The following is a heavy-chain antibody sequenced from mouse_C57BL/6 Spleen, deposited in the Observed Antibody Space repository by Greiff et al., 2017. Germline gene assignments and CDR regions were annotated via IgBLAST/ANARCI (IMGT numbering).Heavy chain of an antibody. J-gene: IGHJ4*01. CDR2: INPGSGGT. D-gene: IGHD2-3*01. Sequence: VQLVESGAELVRPGTSVKVSCKASGYAFTNYLIEWVKQRPGQGLEWIGVINPGSGGTNYNEKFKGKATLTADKSSSTAYMQLSSLTSEDSAVYFCAREGYYVRAMDYWGQGTSVTVSS. V-gene: IGHV1-54*01. CDR3: AREGYYVRAMDY. CDR1: GYAFTNYL.